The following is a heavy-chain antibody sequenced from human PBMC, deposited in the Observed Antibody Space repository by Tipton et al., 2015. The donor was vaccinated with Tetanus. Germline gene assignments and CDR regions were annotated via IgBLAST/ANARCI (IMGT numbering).Heavy chain of an antibody. CDR2: IIPAFTTV. CDR1: GGRFGNFA. J-gene: IGHJ4*02. V-gene: IGHV1-69*18. Sequence: VQLVQSGAEVKKPGSSVKVSCKASGGRFGNFAISWVRQAPGQGLELMGTIIPAFTTVTYEQRFRGRVTITADGSTTTAYMELHSLTSADTAVYFCARGHSPLYNWNFGYFDLWGQGTLVTVSS. CDR3: ARGHSPLYNWNFGYFDL. D-gene: IGHD1-7*01.